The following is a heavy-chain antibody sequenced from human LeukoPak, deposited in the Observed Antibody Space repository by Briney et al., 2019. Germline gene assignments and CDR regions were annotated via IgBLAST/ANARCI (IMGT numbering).Heavy chain of an antibody. CDR3: AKPYDYYDSSGYYSPTHFDY. J-gene: IGHJ4*02. Sequence: ASVKVSCKASGYTFTGYYMHWVRQAPGQGLEWMGWINPNSGGTSYAQKFQGRVTMTRDTSISTAYMELSRLRSDDTAVYYCAKPYDYYDSSGYYSPTHFDYWGQGTLVTVSS. CDR2: INPNSGGT. V-gene: IGHV1-2*02. CDR1: GYTFTGYY. D-gene: IGHD3-22*01.